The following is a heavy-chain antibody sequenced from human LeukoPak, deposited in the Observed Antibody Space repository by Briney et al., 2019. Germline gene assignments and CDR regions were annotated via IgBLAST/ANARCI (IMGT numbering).Heavy chain of an antibody. CDR2: IIPILSIA. V-gene: IGHV1-69*04. CDR3: ARDPITISPNWFDP. D-gene: IGHD3-3*01. CDR1: GGTFSGYA. Sequence: SVKVSCKASGGTFSGYAISWVRQAPGQGLEWMGRIIPILSIANYAQKFQGRVTITADKSTSTAYMELSSLRSEDTAVYYCARDPITISPNWFDPWGQGTLVTVSS. J-gene: IGHJ5*02.